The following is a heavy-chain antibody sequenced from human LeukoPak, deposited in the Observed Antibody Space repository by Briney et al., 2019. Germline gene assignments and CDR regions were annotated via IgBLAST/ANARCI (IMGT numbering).Heavy chain of an antibody. Sequence: AASVKVSCTASGYTFTSYYMHWVRQAPGQGLEWMGLINPSGGSTSYAQKFQGRVTMTRDTSTSTVYMELRSLRSDDTAVYYCARGRGSSWYGLTITYWGQGTLVTVSS. D-gene: IGHD6-13*01. CDR2: INPSGGST. V-gene: IGHV1-46*01. J-gene: IGHJ4*02. CDR3: ARGRGSSWYGLTITY. CDR1: GYTFTSYY.